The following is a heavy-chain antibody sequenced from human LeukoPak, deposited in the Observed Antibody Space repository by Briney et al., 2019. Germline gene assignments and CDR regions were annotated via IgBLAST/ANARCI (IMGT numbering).Heavy chain of an antibody. Sequence: PGGSLRLSCAASGFTFRDYYMTWIRQAPGKGLEWVSYIRSSSNTIYYTDSVKGRFTISRDNAKNSMYLQTNSLRAEDTAVYYCAKQFSGFGELFKPFFDYWGQGTLVTVSS. J-gene: IGHJ4*02. D-gene: IGHD3-10*01. CDR2: IRSSSNTI. CDR1: GFTFRDYY. V-gene: IGHV3-11*04. CDR3: AKQFSGFGELFKPFFDY.